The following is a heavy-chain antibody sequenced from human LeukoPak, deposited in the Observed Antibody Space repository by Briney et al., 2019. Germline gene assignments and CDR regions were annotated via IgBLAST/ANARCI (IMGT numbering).Heavy chain of an antibody. D-gene: IGHD2-21*01. V-gene: IGHV3-23*01. CDR1: GLTFNIYA. J-gene: IGHJ4*02. Sequence: PGGSLRLSCAASGLTFNIYAMNWVRQAPGKGLEWVSAISSSGGSTYYADSVKGRFTISRDNSRNTLYLQMDSLRSEDTAVYYCARDFFPVVDSTWYEIGYWGQGTLVTVSS. CDR2: ISSSGGST. CDR3: ARDFFPVVDSTWYEIGY.